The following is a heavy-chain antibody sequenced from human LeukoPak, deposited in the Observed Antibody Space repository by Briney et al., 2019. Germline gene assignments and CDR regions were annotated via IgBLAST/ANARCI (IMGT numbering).Heavy chain of an antibody. Sequence: GGSLRLSCAAPGFIFSTYGMYWVRQAPGKGLEWVAFIRHDGSIKNYADSVKGRSTISRDNSRNTLYLQMNSLRAEDTAVYYCAKDSLADIDYWGQGTLVTVSS. D-gene: IGHD3-16*01. CDR2: IRHDGSIK. CDR1: GFIFSTYG. V-gene: IGHV3-30*02. J-gene: IGHJ4*02. CDR3: AKDSLADIDY.